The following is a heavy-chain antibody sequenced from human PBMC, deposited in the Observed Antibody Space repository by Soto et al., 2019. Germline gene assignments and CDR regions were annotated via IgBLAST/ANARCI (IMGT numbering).Heavy chain of an antibody. J-gene: IGHJ4*02. D-gene: IGHD3-3*01. CDR3: TRDFTWSEVY. CDR1: GFTYSNYA. CDR2: ISASSSSI. V-gene: IGHV3-48*02. Sequence: PXGVLILSCAASGFTYSNYAMNLVRQAPEKGLEWVAYISASSSSIYYADSVKGRFTISRDNAKNSLYLQMNSLRDEDTAVYYCTRDFTWSEVYWGQGVQVTVSS.